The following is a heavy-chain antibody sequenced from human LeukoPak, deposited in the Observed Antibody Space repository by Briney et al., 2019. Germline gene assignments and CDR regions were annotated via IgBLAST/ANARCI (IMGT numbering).Heavy chain of an antibody. J-gene: IGHJ6*02. V-gene: IGHV3-23*01. Sequence: QSGGSLSLSCAASGFTFSSYAMIWVRQAPGQGREGVSVSSCSGGSTSHADSVKGPFTISRYNSKNTLYLQMLSLKAADASVYDCAKVEPFDYYGIDVWGQGTTVTVSS. CDR1: GFTFSSYA. CDR3: AKVEPFDYYGIDV. CDR2: SSCSGGST.